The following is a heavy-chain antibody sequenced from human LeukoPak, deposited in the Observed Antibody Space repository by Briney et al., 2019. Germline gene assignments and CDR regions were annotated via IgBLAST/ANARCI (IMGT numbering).Heavy chain of an antibody. CDR1: GFTFSSYS. CDR2: ISSSSSYI. D-gene: IGHD2-21*02. Sequence: QPGGSLRLSCAASGFTFSSYSMNWVRQAPGKGLEWVSSISSSSSYIHYADSVKGRFTISRDNAKNSLYLQMNSLRAEDTAVYYCARAWPPMTETAFDIWGQGTMVTVSS. CDR3: ARAWPPMTETAFDI. V-gene: IGHV3-21*01. J-gene: IGHJ3*02.